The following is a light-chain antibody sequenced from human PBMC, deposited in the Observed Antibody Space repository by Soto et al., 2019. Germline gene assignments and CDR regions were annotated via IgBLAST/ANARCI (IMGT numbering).Light chain of an antibody. V-gene: IGKV1-39*01. CDR2: AAY. CDR1: QSISSY. Sequence: DIQMTQSPSSLSASVGDRVTITCRASQSISSYLNWYQQKPGKAPKRLIYAAYSLQSGVPSRFSGSGSGTDFTLTISSLQPEDFATYYCQQSYSTPQSTFGQGPKLEIK. CDR3: QQSYSTPQST. J-gene: IGKJ2*01.